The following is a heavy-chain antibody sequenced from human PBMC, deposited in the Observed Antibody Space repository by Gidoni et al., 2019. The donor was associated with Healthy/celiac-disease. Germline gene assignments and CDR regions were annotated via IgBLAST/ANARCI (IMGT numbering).Heavy chain of an antibody. CDR1: GGSISRSSYY. Sequence: QLQLQESGPGLVKPSETLSLTCTVSGGSISRSSYYWGWIRPPPGKGLEWIGSIYYSGSTDYNPSLKSRVTISVDTSKNQFSLKLSSVTAADTAVYYCARRNYDYVWGSYRFYWFDPWGQGTLVTVSS. V-gene: IGHV4-39*01. J-gene: IGHJ5*02. D-gene: IGHD3-16*02. CDR2: IYYSGST. CDR3: ARRNYDYVWGSYRFYWFDP.